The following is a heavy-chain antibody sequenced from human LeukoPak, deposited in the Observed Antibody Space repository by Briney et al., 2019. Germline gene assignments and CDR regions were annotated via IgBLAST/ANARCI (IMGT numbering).Heavy chain of an antibody. D-gene: IGHD3-9*01. V-gene: IGHV3-9*01. CDR3: ALSYDILTGHDY. Sequence: GGSLRLSCAASGFTFDNYAMHWVRQAPEKGLEWVSGISWNSGNIGSADSVKGRFSISRDNAKNSLYLQMNSLRAEDTAVYYCALSYDILTGHDYWGQGTLVTVSS. J-gene: IGHJ4*02. CDR2: ISWNSGNI. CDR1: GFTFDNYA.